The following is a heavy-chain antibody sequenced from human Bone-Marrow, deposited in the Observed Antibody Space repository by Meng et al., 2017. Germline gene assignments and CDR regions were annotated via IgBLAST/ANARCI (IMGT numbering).Heavy chain of an antibody. CDR2: VNSDGSAT. Sequence: EVQLVESGGGLVQPGGSLILSCAASGFTFSSYWMHWVRQAPGKGLGWVARVNSDGSATTYADSVKGRFTISRDNAKTTLYLQMNSLTVEDTAVYYCARKRAVVEDFDCWGQGTLVTVSS. J-gene: IGHJ4*02. CDR3: ARKRAVVEDFDC. V-gene: IGHV3-74*03. CDR1: GFTFSSYW. D-gene: IGHD6-19*01.